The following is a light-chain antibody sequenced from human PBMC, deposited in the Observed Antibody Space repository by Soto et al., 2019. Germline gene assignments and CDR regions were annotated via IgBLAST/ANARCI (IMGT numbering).Light chain of an antibody. CDR2: SNN. CDR3: AAWDDSLSGWV. CDR1: SSNIGSNY. V-gene: IGLV1-47*02. Sequence: QLVLTQPPSASGTPGQRVTISCSGSSSNIGSNYVYWYQQLPGTAPELLIYSNNQRPSGVPDRFSGSKSGTSASLAISGLRSEDEADYYCAAWDDSLSGWVFGGGTQLTVL. J-gene: IGLJ3*02.